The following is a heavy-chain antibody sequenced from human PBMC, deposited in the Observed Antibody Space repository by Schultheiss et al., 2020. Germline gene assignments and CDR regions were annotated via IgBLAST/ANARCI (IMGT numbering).Heavy chain of an antibody. J-gene: IGHJ2*01. CDR3: ARDPARAVTTYWYFDL. D-gene: IGHD4-17*01. Sequence: ASVKVSCKASGYTFTSYDINWVRQATGQGLEWMGWMNPNSGNTGYAQKFQGRVTMTRNTSISTAYMELSRLRSDDTAVYYCARDPARAVTTYWYFDLWGRGSLV. CDR1: GYTFTSYD. V-gene: IGHV1-8*01. CDR2: MNPNSGNT.